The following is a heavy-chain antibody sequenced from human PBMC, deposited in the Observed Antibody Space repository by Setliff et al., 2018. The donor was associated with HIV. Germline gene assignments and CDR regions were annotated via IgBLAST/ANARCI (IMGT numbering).Heavy chain of an antibody. D-gene: IGHD2-8*02. CDR1: GFTFSNAW. CDR2: IKSKTDGGTT. J-gene: IGHJ3*01. CDR3: ARDLLASKATFDV. V-gene: IGHV3-15*01. Sequence: PGGSLRLSCAASGFTFSNAWMSWVRQAPGKGLEWVGRIKSKTDGGTTDYAAPVKGRFTISRDNAENLLYLQMNILRVEDTAVYYCARDLLASKATFDVWGHGTMVTVSS.